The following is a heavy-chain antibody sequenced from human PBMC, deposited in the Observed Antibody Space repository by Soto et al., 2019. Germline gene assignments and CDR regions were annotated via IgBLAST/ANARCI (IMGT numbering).Heavy chain of an antibody. CDR3: ASPSDDASRTGGDN. D-gene: IGHD1-1*01. V-gene: IGHV1-8*01. CDR2: MNPYNGNT. J-gene: IGHJ4*02. CDR1: GYTFINHD. Sequence: QVQLVQSGAEVKKPGASVKVSCKASGYTFINHDINWVRQATGQGLEWMGWMNPYNGNTGYAQKSQGRVTLTSNTSISTAYMELSRLRSEDTAVYYCASPSDDASRTGGDNWGQGTLVTVSS.